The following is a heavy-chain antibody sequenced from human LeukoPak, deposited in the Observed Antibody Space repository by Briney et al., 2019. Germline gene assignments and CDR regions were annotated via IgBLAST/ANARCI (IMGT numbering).Heavy chain of an antibody. CDR3: ARVSTLTGYYKGDY. Sequence: GASVKVSCKASGYTFTGYYMHWVRQAPGQGLEWIGRINPNSGGTNYAQKFQGRVTMTRHTSISTAYMELSRLRSDDTAVYYCARVSTLTGYYKGDYWGQGTLVTVSS. CDR2: INPNSGGT. D-gene: IGHD3-9*01. V-gene: IGHV1-2*06. J-gene: IGHJ4*02. CDR1: GYTFTGYY.